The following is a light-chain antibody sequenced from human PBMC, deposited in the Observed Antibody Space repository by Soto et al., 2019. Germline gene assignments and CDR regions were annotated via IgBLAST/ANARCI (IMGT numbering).Light chain of an antibody. J-gene: IGKJ4*01. CDR3: QQYGSSLPVT. CDR1: QSLTNNY. CDR2: AAS. V-gene: IGKV3-20*01. Sequence: EIVLTQSPGTLSLSPGERATLSCRASQSLTNNYLAWYQQKPGEAPRLLIYAASSRATGIPDRFSGSGSETDVALTISRLEPEAFAVYYCQQYGSSLPVTFGGGTNVEIK.